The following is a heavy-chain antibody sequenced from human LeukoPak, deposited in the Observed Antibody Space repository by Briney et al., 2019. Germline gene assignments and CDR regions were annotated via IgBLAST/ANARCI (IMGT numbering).Heavy chain of an antibody. D-gene: IGHD3-16*01. CDR1: GFTFSLYS. Sequence: GGSLRLSCAASGFTFSLYSMNWVRQAPGKGLEWLSCIRRRSDAINYADSVKGRFTVPRDNAKNSLFLQMNSLRDEDTAVYYCARDDGQGEARNAFDVWGQGTMVTVSS. CDR2: IRRRSDAI. V-gene: IGHV3-48*02. CDR3: ARDDGQGEARNAFDV. J-gene: IGHJ3*01.